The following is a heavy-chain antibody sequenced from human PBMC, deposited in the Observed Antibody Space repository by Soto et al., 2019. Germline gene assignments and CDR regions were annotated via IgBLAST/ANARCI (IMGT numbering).Heavy chain of an antibody. CDR2: ISVTSTTI. J-gene: IGHJ4*02. CDR1: GFTFNTFG. Sequence: GSLRLSCAASGFTFNTFGMNWVRQAPGKGLEWISYISVTSTTIHYADSVRGRFAISSDNAKNSLFLQMDSLRVEDTAVYDCARDGAMTGVFDYWGPGTLVTFSS. V-gene: IGHV3-48*01. CDR3: ARDGAMTGVFDY. D-gene: IGHD3-9*01.